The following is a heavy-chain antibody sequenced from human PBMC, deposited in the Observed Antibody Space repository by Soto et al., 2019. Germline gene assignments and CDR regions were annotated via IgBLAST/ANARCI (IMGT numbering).Heavy chain of an antibody. CDR3: ARGGDYYYGLDV. D-gene: IGHD3-16*01. Sequence: GASVKVSCKASGYTFTGYDVSWVRQAPGQGLEWMGWISAFNGQTNYIQKFQGRVTLTTEASTSTAYMELRSLRSDDTAVYYCARGGDYYYGLDVWGQGTTVTVSS. V-gene: IGHV1-18*01. CDR2: ISAFNGQT. CDR1: GYTFTGYD. J-gene: IGHJ6*02.